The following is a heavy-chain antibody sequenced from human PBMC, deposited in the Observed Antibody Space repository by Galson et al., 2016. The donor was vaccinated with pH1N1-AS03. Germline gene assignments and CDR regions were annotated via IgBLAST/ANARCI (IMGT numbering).Heavy chain of an antibody. CDR1: GFSFSSYW. Sequence: SLRLSCAASGFSFSSYWMHWVRQAPGKGLVWVSYINYDGSSATYADSVKGRFTISRDNAKNTLYLQMNSLTAEDTALYFCARDGDGTTDLDSWGQGTLVTVSS. CDR3: ARDGDGTTDLDS. D-gene: IGHD1-1*01. V-gene: IGHV3-74*01. CDR2: INYDGSSA. J-gene: IGHJ4*02.